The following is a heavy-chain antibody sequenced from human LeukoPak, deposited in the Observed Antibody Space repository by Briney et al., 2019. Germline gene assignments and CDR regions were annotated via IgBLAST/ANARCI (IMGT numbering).Heavy chain of an antibody. D-gene: IGHD1-1*01. CDR3: ARVATGIRSFDD. CDR2: ISAYNGNT. V-gene: IGHV1-18*01. CDR1: GYTFTTYD. J-gene: IGHJ4*02. Sequence: ASVKVSCKASGYTFTTYDINWVRQAPGQGLEWMGRISAYNGNTNYEQKLQGRVTMTTDTSPRTAYMELRSLRSDDTAVYYCARVATGIRSFDDWGKGTLVTVSS.